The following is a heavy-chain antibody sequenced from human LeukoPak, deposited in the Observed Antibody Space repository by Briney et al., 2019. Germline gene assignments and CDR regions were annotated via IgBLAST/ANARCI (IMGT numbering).Heavy chain of an antibody. V-gene: IGHV1-2*02. J-gene: IGHJ6*03. CDR2: INPNSGGT. CDR3: ARGLYCSSTSCKYYYYYYMDV. D-gene: IGHD2-2*01. Sequence: ASVTVSCKASGYTLTGYYMHWVRQAPGQGLEWMGWINPNSGGTNYAQKFQGRVTMTRDTSISTAYMELSRLRSDDTAVYYCARGLYCSSTSCKYYYYYYMDVWGKGTTVTVSS. CDR1: GYTLTGYY.